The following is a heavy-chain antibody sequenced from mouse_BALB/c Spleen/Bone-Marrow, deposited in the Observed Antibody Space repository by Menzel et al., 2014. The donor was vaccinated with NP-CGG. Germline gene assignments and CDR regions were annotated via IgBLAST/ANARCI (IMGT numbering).Heavy chain of an antibody. V-gene: IGHV3-5*02. CDR3: ARELYYFDY. J-gene: IGHJ2*01. CDR1: GISITTGNYS. Sequence: EVQVVESGPGLVKPSQTVSLTCTVTGISITTGNYSWRWIQQFPGNKLEWIGYIYYSGTITYNPSLTSRTTITRDTSKNQFFLEMNSLTAEDTATYYCARELYYFDYWGQGTTLTVSS. CDR2: IYYSGTI.